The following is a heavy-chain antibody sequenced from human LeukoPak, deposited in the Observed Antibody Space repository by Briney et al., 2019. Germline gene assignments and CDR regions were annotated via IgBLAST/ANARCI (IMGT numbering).Heavy chain of an antibody. CDR1: GGTFSSYA. D-gene: IGHD4-17*01. Sequence: SVKVSCKASGGTFSSYAISWVRQAPGQGLEWMGGIIPIFGTANYAQKFQGRVTITTDESTSTAYMELSSLRSEDTAVYYCARDRWPDYGDRLGYYYGMDVWGQGTTVTVSS. V-gene: IGHV1-69*05. CDR2: IIPIFGTA. CDR3: ARDRWPDYGDRLGYYYGMDV. J-gene: IGHJ6*02.